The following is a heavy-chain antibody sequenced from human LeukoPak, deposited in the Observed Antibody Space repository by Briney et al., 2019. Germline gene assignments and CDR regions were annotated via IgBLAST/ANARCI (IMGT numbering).Heavy chain of an antibody. V-gene: IGHV3-23*01. Sequence: PGGSLRLSCAASGFTFSNYAMSWVRQAPGKGLEWVSAISGSGGSTYYADSVKGRFTISRDNSKNTLYLQMNSLRAEDTAVYYCAKGRVLRYFDWSPMFDYWGQGTLVTVSS. CDR2: ISGSGGST. CDR3: AKGRVLRYFDWSPMFDY. CDR1: GFTFSNYA. D-gene: IGHD3-9*01. J-gene: IGHJ4*02.